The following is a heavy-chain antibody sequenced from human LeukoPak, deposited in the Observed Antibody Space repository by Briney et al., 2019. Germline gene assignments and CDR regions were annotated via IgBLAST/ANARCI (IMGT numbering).Heavy chain of an antibody. J-gene: IGHJ4*02. CDR2: MNPSSGNT. V-gene: IGHV1-8*01. D-gene: IGHD2-15*01. CDR3: ARGGLGYRSGGSCYVDY. Sequence: ASVKVSCKASGYTFTSYDINWVRQATGQGLEWMGWMNPSSGNTGYAQKFQGRVTMTRNTSISTAYMELSSLRSEDTAVYYCARGGLGYRSGGSCYVDYWGQGTLVTVSS. CDR1: GYTFTSYD.